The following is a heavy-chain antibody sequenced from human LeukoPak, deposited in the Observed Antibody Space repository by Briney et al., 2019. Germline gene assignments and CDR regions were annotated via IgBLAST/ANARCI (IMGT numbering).Heavy chain of an antibody. V-gene: IGHV4-39*07. J-gene: IGHJ5*02. Sequence: SETLSLTCTVSGGSISSSSYYWGWIRQPPGKGLEWIGSIYYSGSTNYNPSLKSRVTISVDKSKNQFSLKLSSVTAADTAVYYCARRILTGYYIRVNWFDPWGQGTLVTVSS. CDR1: GGSISSSSYY. D-gene: IGHD3-9*01. CDR2: IYYSGST. CDR3: ARRILTGYYIRVNWFDP.